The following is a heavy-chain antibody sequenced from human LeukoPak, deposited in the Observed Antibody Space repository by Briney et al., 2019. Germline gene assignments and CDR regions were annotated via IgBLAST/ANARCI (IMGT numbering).Heavy chain of an antibody. Sequence: GGSLRLSCAASGFTFSTYGMHWVRQAPGKGLEWASFIRYVGINKYYADSVKGRFTISRDNSKNTLYLQMNSLRVEDTAVYYCARSTTHPYYNYMDVWGKGTTVTLSS. CDR1: GFTFSTYG. D-gene: IGHD4-17*01. V-gene: IGHV3-30*02. CDR3: ARSTTHPYYNYMDV. CDR2: IRYVGINK. J-gene: IGHJ6*03.